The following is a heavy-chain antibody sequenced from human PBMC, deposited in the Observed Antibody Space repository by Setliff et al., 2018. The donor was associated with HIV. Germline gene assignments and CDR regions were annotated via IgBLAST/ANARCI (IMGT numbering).Heavy chain of an antibody. V-gene: IGHV4-39*01. CDR3: ARVDCSGTSCYRDSYYYMDV. CDR2: IYYSGST. D-gene: IGHD2-2*01. J-gene: IGHJ6*03. Sequence: NPSETLSLTCAVYGGSISIISYYWGWIRQPPGKGLEYIGSIYYSGSTYYNPSLKSRVTISVDTSKNQFSLNLSSVTAADTAVYYCARVDCSGTSCYRDSYYYMDVWGKGTKVTVSS. CDR1: GGSISIISYY.